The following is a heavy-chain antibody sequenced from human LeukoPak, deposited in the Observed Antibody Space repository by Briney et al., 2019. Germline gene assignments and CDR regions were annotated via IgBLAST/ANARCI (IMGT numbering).Heavy chain of an antibody. Sequence: PSETLSLICTVSGGSISSGSYYWSWIRQPAGKGLEWIGRIYTSGCTNYNPSLKSRVTISVDTSKNQFSLKLSSVTAADTAVYYCARDSYGDFIYYYYYMDVWGKGTTVTVSS. V-gene: IGHV4-61*02. CDR1: GGSISSGSYY. CDR3: ARDSYGDFIYYYYYMDV. D-gene: IGHD4-17*01. J-gene: IGHJ6*03. CDR2: IYTSGCT.